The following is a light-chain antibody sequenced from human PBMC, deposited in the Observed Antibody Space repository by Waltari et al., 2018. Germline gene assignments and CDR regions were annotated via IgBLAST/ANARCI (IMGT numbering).Light chain of an antibody. J-gene: IGLJ3*02. Sequence: NFMLTQPHSVSGSPGETVTISCTRSSGSIDSKYVPWYQQRPGRAPTTVIYEDKQRPFGVPDRFSGSIDSSSNSASLTISGLKTEDEAEYYCQSYDTNNRVFGGGTMLTVL. CDR1: SGSIDSKY. CDR2: EDK. V-gene: IGLV6-57*04. CDR3: QSYDTNNRV.